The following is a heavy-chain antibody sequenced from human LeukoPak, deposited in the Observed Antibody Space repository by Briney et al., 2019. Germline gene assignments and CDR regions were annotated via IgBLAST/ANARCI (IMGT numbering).Heavy chain of an antibody. CDR3: TPARKEHYDFVRGSYRYFDS. Sequence: KPGGSLRLSCSASVFTFSNAWMSWVRQAPGEGLAWVGRIKSKTDGGTTEEAAQVKGRLTISRAESKNTLSLQMNSLKTEETAVYYCTPARKEHYDFVRGSYRYFDSWGQGILVTASS. D-gene: IGHD3-16*02. CDR2: IKSKTDGGTT. V-gene: IGHV3-15*01. CDR1: VFTFSNAW. J-gene: IGHJ4*02.